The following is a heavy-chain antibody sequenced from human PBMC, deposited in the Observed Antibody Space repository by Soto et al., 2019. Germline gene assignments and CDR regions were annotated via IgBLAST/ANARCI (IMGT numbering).Heavy chain of an antibody. CDR2: IRSKAYGGTT. Sequence: GGSLRLSCTASGFTFGDYAMSWVRQAPGKGLEWVGFIRSKAYGGTTEYAASVKGRFTISRDDSKSIAYLQMNSLKTEDTAVYYCTREVGHCSGGSCYSIKYYGMDVWGQGTTVTVSS. CDR3: TREVGHCSGGSCYSIKYYGMDV. D-gene: IGHD2-15*01. CDR1: GFTFGDYA. J-gene: IGHJ6*02. V-gene: IGHV3-49*04.